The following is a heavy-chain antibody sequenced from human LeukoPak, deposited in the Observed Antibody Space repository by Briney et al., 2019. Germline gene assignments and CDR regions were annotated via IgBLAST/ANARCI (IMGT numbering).Heavy chain of an antibody. CDR1: GFTFSSYA. V-gene: IGHV3-30*04. J-gene: IGHJ5*02. CDR2: ISYDGSNK. Sequence: GRSLRLSCAASGFTFSSYAMHWVRQAPGKGLEWVAVISYDGSNKYYADSVKGRLTISRDDSKNTLYLQMNSLRAEDTAVYYCAREAWFDPWGQGTLVTVSS. CDR3: AREAWFDP.